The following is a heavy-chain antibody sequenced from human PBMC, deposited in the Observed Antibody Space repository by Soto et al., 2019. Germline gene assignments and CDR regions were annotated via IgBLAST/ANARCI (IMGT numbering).Heavy chain of an antibody. J-gene: IGHJ6*02. CDR3: ARDRLLWFGESDYYYYGMDV. V-gene: IGHV4-31*03. Sequence: SETLSLTCTVSGGSISSGGYYWSWIRQHPGKGLEWIGYIYYSGSTYYNPSLKSRVTISVDTSENQFSLKLSSVTAADTAVYYCARDRLLWFGESDYYYYGMDVWGQGTTVTVSS. CDR2: IYYSGST. CDR1: GGSISSGGYY. D-gene: IGHD3-10*01.